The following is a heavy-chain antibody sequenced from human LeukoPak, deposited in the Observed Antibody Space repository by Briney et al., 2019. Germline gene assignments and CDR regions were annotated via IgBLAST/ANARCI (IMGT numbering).Heavy chain of an antibody. CDR2: TISSGNST. CDR3: AKPYSTSSKFMFDY. Sequence: GGSLRLSCAASGFTFSSYAMSWVRQAPGKRLEWVSTTISSGNSTYYPDSVKGRFTISRDNSKNTLYLQMNGLRAEDTAVYYCAKPYSTSSKFMFDYWGQGTLVTVSS. V-gene: IGHV3-23*01. D-gene: IGHD6-6*01. CDR1: GFTFSSYA. J-gene: IGHJ4*02.